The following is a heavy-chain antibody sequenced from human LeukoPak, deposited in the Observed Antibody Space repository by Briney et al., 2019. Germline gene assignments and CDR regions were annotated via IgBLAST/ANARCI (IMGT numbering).Heavy chain of an antibody. J-gene: IGHJ5*02. CDR3: ARDNSVGDNAWWFDP. D-gene: IGHD1-26*01. V-gene: IGHV1-46*01. CDR1: GYTFTGYY. CDR2: INPTGGST. Sequence: ASVKVSCKASGYTFTGYYMHWVRQAPGQGLEWMGLINPTGGSTGYAQKFQGRVTMTRDMSTSTDYMELSSLRSEDTAIYYCARDNSVGDNAWWFDPWGQGTLVTVSS.